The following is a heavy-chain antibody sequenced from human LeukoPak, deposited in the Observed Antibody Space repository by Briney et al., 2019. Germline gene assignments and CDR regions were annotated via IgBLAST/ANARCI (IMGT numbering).Heavy chain of an antibody. J-gene: IGHJ4*02. D-gene: IGHD5-18*01. CDR2: INHSGST. Sequence: PSETLSLTCAVYGGSFSGYYWSWIRQPPGKGLEWIGEINHSGSTNYNPSLKSRVTISVDTSKNQFSLQLNSVNAEDTAVYYCARDEEYSYGRRTFDYWGQGTLVTVSS. CDR3: ARDEEYSYGRRTFDY. V-gene: IGHV4-34*01. CDR1: GGSFSGYY.